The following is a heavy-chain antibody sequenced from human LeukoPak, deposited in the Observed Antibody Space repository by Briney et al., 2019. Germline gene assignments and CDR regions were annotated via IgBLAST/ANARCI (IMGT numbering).Heavy chain of an antibody. Sequence: GGSLRLSCAASGFTFSSYAMSWVRQAPGKGLEWVSAISGSGGSTYYADSVKGRFTISRDNSKNTLYLQMNSLRAEDTAVYYCAKFGRGCSGGSCHTYYYYYGMDVWGQGTTVTVSS. V-gene: IGHV3-23*01. CDR2: ISGSGGST. J-gene: IGHJ6*02. CDR3: AKFGRGCSGGSCHTYYYYYGMDV. CDR1: GFTFSSYA. D-gene: IGHD2-15*01.